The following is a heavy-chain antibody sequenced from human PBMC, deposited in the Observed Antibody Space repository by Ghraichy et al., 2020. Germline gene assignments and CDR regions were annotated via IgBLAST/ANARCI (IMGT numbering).Heavy chain of an antibody. CDR3: ARAAHSFYYMDV. CDR1: GGSVSSGDYY. CDR2: IYYSGST. Sequence: SETLSLTCSVSGGSVSSGDYYWTWIRQPPGKGLEWIGYIYYSGSTSYKSSLKSRIAMSVDTSRNHFSLRLTSVTAADTAVDYCARAAHSFYYMDVWGKGTMVSVSS. J-gene: IGHJ6*03. V-gene: IGHV4-30-4*08.